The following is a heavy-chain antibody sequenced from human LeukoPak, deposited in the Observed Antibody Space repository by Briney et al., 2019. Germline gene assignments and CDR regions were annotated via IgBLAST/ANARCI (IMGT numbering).Heavy chain of an antibody. CDR3: ARDGTQPYDFWSGYLSPRGMDV. CDR2: IYYSGST. J-gene: IGHJ6*02. CDR1: GGSISSGDYY. Sequence: SETLSLTCTVSGGSISSGDYYWSWIRQPPGKGLEWIGYIYYSGSTYYNPSLKSRVTISVDTSKNQFSLKLSSVTAADTAVYYCARDGTQPYDFWSGYLSPRGMDVWGQGPTVTVSS. D-gene: IGHD3-3*01. V-gene: IGHV4-30-4*01.